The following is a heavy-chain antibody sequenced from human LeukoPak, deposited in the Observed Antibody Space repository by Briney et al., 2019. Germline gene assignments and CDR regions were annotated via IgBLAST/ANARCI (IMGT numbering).Heavy chain of an antibody. CDR3: ARDGDYYDSSGYYSD. CDR1: RYTFTSYY. V-gene: IGHV1-46*01. D-gene: IGHD3-22*01. Sequence: ASVKVSCKASRYTFTSYYMHWVRQAPGQGREWMEIINPSGGSTSYAQKFQGRVTMTRDTSTSTVYMELSSLRSEDTAVYYCARDGDYYDSSGYYSDWGQGTLVTVSS. CDR2: INPSGGST. J-gene: IGHJ4*02.